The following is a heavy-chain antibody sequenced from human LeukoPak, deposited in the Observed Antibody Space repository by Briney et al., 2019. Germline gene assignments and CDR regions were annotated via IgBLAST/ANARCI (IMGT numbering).Heavy chain of an antibody. J-gene: IGHJ4*02. D-gene: IGHD3-9*01. CDR2: ISGSGGST. CDR3: ARDFTGPTRYPD. Sequence: GGSLRLSCAASGFTVSANYLTWVRQAPGKGLEWVSAISGSGGSTYYADSVKGRFTISRDNSKNTLYLQMNSLRAEDTAVYYCARDFTGPTRYPDWGQGTLVTVSS. V-gene: IGHV3-53*01. CDR1: GFTVSANY.